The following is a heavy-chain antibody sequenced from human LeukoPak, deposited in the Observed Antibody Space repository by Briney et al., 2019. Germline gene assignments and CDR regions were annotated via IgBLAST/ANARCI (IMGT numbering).Heavy chain of an antibody. J-gene: IGHJ5*01. CDR3: AKAHCHHRGKDWFDY. Sequence: GGSLGLSCAASGFTFSSYAMSWVRQAPGKGLEWVSAISGSGGSTYYADSVKGRFTISRDNSKNTLYVKMNRLREEDTAVYYDAKAHCHHRGKDWFDYWGQGTLVTVSS. CDR2: ISGSGGST. CDR1: GFTFSSYA. D-gene: IGHD2-21*01. V-gene: IGHV3-23*01.